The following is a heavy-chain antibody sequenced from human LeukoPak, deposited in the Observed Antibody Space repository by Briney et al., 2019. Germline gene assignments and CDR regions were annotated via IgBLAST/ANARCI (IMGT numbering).Heavy chain of an antibody. CDR3: ARVYYSGGSCYRDAFDI. CDR2: FSTYNGNT. V-gene: IGHV1-18*01. D-gene: IGHD2-15*01. CDR1: RYTFTSYV. J-gene: IGHJ3*02. Sequence: APVRVSCTTSRYTFTSYVSSWVRQAPRQGLERRGWFSTYNGNTNYAQKIQGRVNMTTDTSTSTAYMELRSLRSDDTAVYYCARVYYSGGSCYRDAFDIWGQGTMVTVFS.